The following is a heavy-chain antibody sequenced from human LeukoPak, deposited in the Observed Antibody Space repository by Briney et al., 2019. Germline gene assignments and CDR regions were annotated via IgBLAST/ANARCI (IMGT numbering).Heavy chain of an antibody. CDR2: ISLGNT. D-gene: IGHD5-18*01. Sequence: SETLSLTCSLSGDTLSTYYWNWVRQTPGRGLEWVGHISLGNTEYNPTLKSRVTISVDTSKNDFYLRLTSVPAADTALYFCARDKRHSYGKYFDPWSQGTLVSVSS. V-gene: IGHV4-59*12. J-gene: IGHJ4*02. CDR1: GDTLSTYY. CDR3: ARDKRHSYGKYFDP.